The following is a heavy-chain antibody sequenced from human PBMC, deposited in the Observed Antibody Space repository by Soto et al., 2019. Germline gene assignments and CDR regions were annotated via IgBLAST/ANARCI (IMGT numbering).Heavy chain of an antibody. V-gene: IGHV4-34*01. CDR2: INHSASS. J-gene: IGHJ2*01. CDR1: GGSFSGFY. CDR3: ARMAGPWYFDL. Sequence: QVQLQQWGAGLLKPSETLSLTCAVHGGSFSGFYWTWIRQPPGNGLEWIGEINHSASSNYNPPPKSRVTMSLDTSRNQFSLSLNSVTAADTAVYYCARMAGPWYFDLWGRGTLVTVSS.